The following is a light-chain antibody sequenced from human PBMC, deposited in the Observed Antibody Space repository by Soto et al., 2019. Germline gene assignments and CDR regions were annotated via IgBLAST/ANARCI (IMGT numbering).Light chain of an antibody. CDR1: QSISRY. Sequence: DLQMTQSPSSLSASVGDRVTITCRASQSISRYLIWYQQKPGKAPKLLIYGASSLQSGVPSRFSGSGSGTDFTLTISSLQPEDFATYYCQHSYNTPRTFGQGTKVEIK. V-gene: IGKV1-39*01. CDR3: QHSYNTPRT. CDR2: GAS. J-gene: IGKJ1*01.